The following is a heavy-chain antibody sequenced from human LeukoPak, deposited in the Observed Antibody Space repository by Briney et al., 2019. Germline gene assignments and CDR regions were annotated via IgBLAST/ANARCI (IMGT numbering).Heavy chain of an antibody. D-gene: IGHD3-9*01. J-gene: IGHJ4*02. V-gene: IGHV3-48*03. Sequence: GAPLRLSSAASGFTFSSDEMNWVRQPPGKGLEWVSYISSSGSNIYYAASVKGRFTISRDTAKNSLYLQRNSLRAEDTAVYYCVLYFDWLWGGNLDYWGQGTLVTVPS. CDR3: VLYFDWLWGGNLDY. CDR2: ISSSGSNI. CDR1: GFTFSSDE.